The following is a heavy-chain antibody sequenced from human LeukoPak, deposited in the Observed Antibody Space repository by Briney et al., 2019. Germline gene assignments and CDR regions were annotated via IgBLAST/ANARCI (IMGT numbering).Heavy chain of an antibody. Sequence: SVKVSCKASGGTFGSYAISWVRQAPGQGLEWMGGIIPIFGTANYAQKFQGRVTITADESTSTAYMELSSLRSEDTAVYYCARDDCSSTSCPYGAFDPWGQGTLVTVSS. CDR2: IIPIFGTA. CDR1: GGTFGSYA. J-gene: IGHJ5*02. D-gene: IGHD2-2*01. V-gene: IGHV1-69*01. CDR3: ARDDCSSTSCPYGAFDP.